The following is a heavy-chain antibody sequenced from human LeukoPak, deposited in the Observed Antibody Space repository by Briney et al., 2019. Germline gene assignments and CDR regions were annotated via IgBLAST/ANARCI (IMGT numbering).Heavy chain of an antibody. Sequence: SETLSLTCTVSGYSISSGYYWGWIRQPPGKGLEWIGSIYHSGSTYYNPSLKSRVTISVDTSKNQFSLKLSSVTAADTAVYYCAREGDYSKSFYDYWGQGTLVTVSS. D-gene: IGHD4-11*01. CDR2: IYHSGST. V-gene: IGHV4-38-2*02. CDR3: AREGDYSKSFYDY. J-gene: IGHJ4*02. CDR1: GYSISSGYY.